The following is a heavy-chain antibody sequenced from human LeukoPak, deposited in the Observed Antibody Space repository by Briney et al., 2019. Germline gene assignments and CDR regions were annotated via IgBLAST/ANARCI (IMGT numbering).Heavy chain of an antibody. CDR3: ARGYLRYDILTGYYPDYYMDV. J-gene: IGHJ6*03. CDR1: GYTFTGYY. CDR2: INPNSGGT. D-gene: IGHD3-9*01. V-gene: IGHV1-2*02. Sequence: ASVKVSCKASGYTFTGYYMHWVRQAPGQGLEWMGWINPNSGGTNYAQKFQGRVTITRDTSASTAYMELSSLRSEDMAVYYCARGYLRYDILTGYYPDYYMDVWGKGTTVTVSS.